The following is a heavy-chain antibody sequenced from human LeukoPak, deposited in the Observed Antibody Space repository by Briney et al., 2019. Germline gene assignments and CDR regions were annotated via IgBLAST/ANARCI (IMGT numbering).Heavy chain of an antibody. J-gene: IGHJ4*02. CDR2: INPNGGDT. Sequence: ASVKVSCTAGGYNFPAYFVHWVRQSPGHGLEWMGRINPNGGDTNYAQKFQGRVTMASDTSISTAYMELSSLISDDTAVYYCARVGFTTSWSNFDYWGQGTLVTVSS. CDR3: ARVGFTTSWSNFDY. V-gene: IGHV1-2*06. D-gene: IGHD2-2*01. CDR1: GYNFPAYF.